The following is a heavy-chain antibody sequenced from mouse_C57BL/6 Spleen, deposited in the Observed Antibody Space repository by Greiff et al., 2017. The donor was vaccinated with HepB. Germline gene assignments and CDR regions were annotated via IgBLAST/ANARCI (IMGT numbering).Heavy chain of an antibody. V-gene: IGHV1-59*01. CDR1: GYTFTSYW. CDR3: ARWGDYDGDY. D-gene: IGHD2-4*01. J-gene: IGHJ2*01. CDR2: IDPSDSYT. Sequence: QVHVKQPGAELVRPGTSVKLSCKASGYTFTSYWMHWVKQRPGQGLEWIGVIDPSDSYTNYNQKFKGKATLTVDTSSSTAYMQLSSLTSEDSAVYYCARWGDYDGDYWGQGTTLTVSS.